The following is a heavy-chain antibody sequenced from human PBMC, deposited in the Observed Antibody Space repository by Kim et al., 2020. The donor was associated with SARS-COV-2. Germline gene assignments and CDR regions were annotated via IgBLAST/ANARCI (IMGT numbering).Heavy chain of an antibody. CDR3: AKETRYIGYYYGMDV. V-gene: IGHV3-23*01. J-gene: IGHJ6*02. Sequence: SVKGRFTISRDNSKNTRYLQMNSLRAEDTAVYYCAKETRYIGYYYGMDVWGQGTTVTVSS. D-gene: IGHD1-26*01.